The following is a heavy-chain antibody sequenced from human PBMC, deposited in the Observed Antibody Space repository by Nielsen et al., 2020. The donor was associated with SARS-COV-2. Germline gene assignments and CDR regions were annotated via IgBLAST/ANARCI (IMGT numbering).Heavy chain of an antibody. J-gene: IGHJ5*02. CDR1: GGSISNGDYY. Sequence: SETLSLTCTVSGGSISNGDYYWSWIRQPPGKGLEWIGYIYYDGSTYYNPSLKSRVTISIDTSKNQFSLKLYSVTAADTAVYYCTRADYRHGSVPWGQGTLVTVSS. CDR2: IYYDGST. V-gene: IGHV4-30-4*01. D-gene: IGHD3-10*01. CDR3: TRADYRHGSVP.